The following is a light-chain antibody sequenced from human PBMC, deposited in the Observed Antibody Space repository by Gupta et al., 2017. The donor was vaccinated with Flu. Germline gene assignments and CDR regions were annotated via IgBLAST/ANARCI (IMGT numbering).Light chain of an antibody. CDR2: AAS. CDR3: QQLNNYPPIT. CDR1: QVIGSY. Sequence: DIQLTQSPSFLSASVGDRVTITCRASQVIGSYFAWYQQKPGKAPKLLIYAASTWQTGVPSRFSGSGSGTEFTLTISSRQPEDFATYYCQQLNNYPPITFGQGTRLEIK. J-gene: IGKJ5*01. V-gene: IGKV1-9*01.